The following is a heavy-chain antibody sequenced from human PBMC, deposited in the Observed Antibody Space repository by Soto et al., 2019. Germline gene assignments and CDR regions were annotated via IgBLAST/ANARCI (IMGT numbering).Heavy chain of an antibody. J-gene: IGHJ6*02. Sequence: LRLSFAASGFTFSDHYMDWVRQAPGKGLEWVGRTRNKANSYTTEYAASVKGRFTISRDDSKNSLYLQMNSLKTEDTAVYYCARGGYCSSTSCYRDYYGMDVWGQGTTVTVSS. D-gene: IGHD2-2*01. CDR3: ARGGYCSSTSCYRDYYGMDV. CDR2: TRNKANSYTT. V-gene: IGHV3-72*01. CDR1: GFTFSDHY.